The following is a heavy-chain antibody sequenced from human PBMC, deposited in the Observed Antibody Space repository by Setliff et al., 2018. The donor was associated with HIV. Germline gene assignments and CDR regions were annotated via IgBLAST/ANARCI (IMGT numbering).Heavy chain of an antibody. CDR3: ARGVNFDY. CDR1: GGSFSGYY. D-gene: IGHD3-3*01. Sequence: SLTCGVSGGSFSGYYWSWIRQPPGKGLEWIGYIYIYNSGSTNYNPSLTSRVTISADTSRNQFSLKLTSVTAADTAIYYCARGVNFDYWGQGTQVTVSS. V-gene: IGHV4-59*01. J-gene: IGHJ4*02. CDR2: IYIYNSGST.